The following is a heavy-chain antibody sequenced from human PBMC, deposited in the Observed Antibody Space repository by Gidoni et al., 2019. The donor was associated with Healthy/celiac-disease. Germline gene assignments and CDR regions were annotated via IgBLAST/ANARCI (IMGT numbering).Heavy chain of an antibody. V-gene: IGHV1-46*01. CDR1: GYPFTSYY. CDR2: ITPSSSST. CDR3: ARGQYSSGWYPPSGY. Sequence: QVQLVQSVAEVQKPGASVKVSCTAFGYPFTSYYMHWFRQAPAQGLERMGIITPSSSSTSYAQKFQGRVTMTRDTSTSTVYMELSSLRSEDTAVYYCARGQYSSGWYPPSGYWGQGTLVTVSS. J-gene: IGHJ4*02. D-gene: IGHD6-19*01.